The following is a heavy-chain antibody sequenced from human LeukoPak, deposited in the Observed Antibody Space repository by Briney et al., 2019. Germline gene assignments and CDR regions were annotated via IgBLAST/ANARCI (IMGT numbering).Heavy chain of an antibody. CDR3: ARGRGIADHNWFNP. D-gene: IGHD6-13*01. CDR2: IYYSGST. V-gene: IGHV4-31*03. CDR1: GGSISSGGYY. J-gene: IGHJ5*02. Sequence: KTSETLSLTCTVSGGSISSGGYYWSWIRQHPGKGLEWIGYIYYSGSTYYNPSLKSRVTISVDTSKNQFSLKLSSVTAADTAVYYCARGRGIADHNWFNPWGQGTLVTVSS.